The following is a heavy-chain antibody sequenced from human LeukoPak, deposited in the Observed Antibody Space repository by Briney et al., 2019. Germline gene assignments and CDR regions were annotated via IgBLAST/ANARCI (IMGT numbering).Heavy chain of an antibody. Sequence: GESLKISCKGSGYSFTSYWIGWVRQMPGKGLEWMGIIYPGDSDTRYSPSFQGRVTISADKSISTAYLQWSSLKASDTAMYYCASLYCSGGSCYPTDAFDIWGQGTMVTVSS. CDR3: ASLYCSGGSCYPTDAFDI. V-gene: IGHV5-51*01. J-gene: IGHJ3*02. D-gene: IGHD2-15*01. CDR2: IYPGDSDT. CDR1: GYSFTSYW.